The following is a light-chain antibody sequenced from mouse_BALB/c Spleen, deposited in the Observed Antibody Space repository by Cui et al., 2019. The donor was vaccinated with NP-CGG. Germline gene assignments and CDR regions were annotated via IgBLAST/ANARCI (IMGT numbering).Light chain of an antibody. J-gene: IGKJ2*01. CDR2: ATS. CDR1: QDIGSS. Sequence: DIQITQSPSFLAASLGERVSLTCRASQDIGSSLSWLQQEPDETTKRLIYATSSLDAGVPKRFSGSRSGSDYSLTISSLEYEDFVDYYCLQYDSSPYTFGGGTKLEIK. CDR3: LQYDSSPYT. V-gene: IGKV9-120*02.